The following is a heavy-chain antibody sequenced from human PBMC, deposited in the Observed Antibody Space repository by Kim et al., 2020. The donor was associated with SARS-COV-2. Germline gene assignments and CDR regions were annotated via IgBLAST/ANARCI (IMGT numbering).Heavy chain of an antibody. J-gene: IGHJ4*02. CDR1: GYTFTSYA. CDR3: ARLIAARPDYFDY. D-gene: IGHD6-6*01. V-gene: IGHV1-3*01. Sequence: ASVKVSCKASGYTFTSYAMHWVRQAPGQRLEWMGWINAGNGNTKYSQKFQGRVTITRDTSASTAYMELSSLRSEDTAVYYCARLIAARPDYFDYWGQGTLVTVSS. CDR2: INAGNGNT.